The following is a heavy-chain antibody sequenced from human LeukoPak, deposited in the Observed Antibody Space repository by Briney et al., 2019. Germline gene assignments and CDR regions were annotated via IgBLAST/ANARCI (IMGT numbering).Heavy chain of an antibody. J-gene: IGHJ4*02. D-gene: IGHD5-12*01. V-gene: IGHV3-23*01. CDR3: AKEYSGYDFDY. CDR1: GFNLYEYA. Sequence: GGSLRLSCAASGFNLYEYAMHWVRQAPGKGLEWVAATSGSGVNSYYADSVRGRFTIPRDNSQNTLYLQMDSLRAEDTALYYCAKEYSGYDFDYWGQGTLVTVSS. CDR2: TSGSGVNS.